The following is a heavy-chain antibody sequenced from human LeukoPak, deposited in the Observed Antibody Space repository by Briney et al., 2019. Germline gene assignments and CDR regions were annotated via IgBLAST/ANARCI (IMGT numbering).Heavy chain of an antibody. CDR3: VRGGYGETSVTW. CDR1: GFTVSSNY. D-gene: IGHD4-17*01. V-gene: IGHV3-74*01. Sequence: GGSLRLSCAASGFTVSSNYMSWVRQAPGEGLVGVSRINSDGSDTRYADSVKGRFTISRDNAKNTVYLQMNSLRADDTAVYYCVRGGYGETSVTWWGQGTLVTVSS. J-gene: IGHJ4*02. CDR2: INSDGSDT.